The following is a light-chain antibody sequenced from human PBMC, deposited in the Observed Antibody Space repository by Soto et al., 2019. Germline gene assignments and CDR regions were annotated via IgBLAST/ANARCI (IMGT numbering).Light chain of an antibody. CDR2: GAS. V-gene: IGKV3-20*01. J-gene: IGKJ1*01. CDR3: QQYGSSGT. Sequence: EIVLTQSPGTLSLSPVERATLSCKASQSVSNNYLAWYQQKPGQAPRLLSYGASNRATCIPDRFSGSGSGTDFTLTISRLEPEDFAVYYCQQYGSSGTFGQGTKVDIK. CDR1: QSVSNNY.